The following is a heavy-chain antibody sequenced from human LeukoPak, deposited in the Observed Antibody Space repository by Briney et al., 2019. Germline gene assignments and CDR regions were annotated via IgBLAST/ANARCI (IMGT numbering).Heavy chain of an antibody. V-gene: IGHV1-8*01. CDR2: MSPNSGDT. CDR3: VRPPPNGGFDY. J-gene: IGHJ4*02. D-gene: IGHD3-10*01. CDR1: GYTFTTHD. Sequence: GASVKVSCRASGYTFTTHDINWVRQATGQGLEWMGWMSPNSGDTGYAQKFQGRVTMTSDSSISTAFMELSSLRSEDTAIYYCVRPPPNGGFDYGAREPLVPVPS.